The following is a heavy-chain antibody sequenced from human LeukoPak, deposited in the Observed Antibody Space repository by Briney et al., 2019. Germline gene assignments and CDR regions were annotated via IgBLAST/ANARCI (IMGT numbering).Heavy chain of an antibody. CDR2: TRNKANSYTT. D-gene: IGHD3-22*01. CDR1: GFTFRDYY. Sequence: QPGGSLRLSCAASGFTFRDYYMDWVRQAPGKGLEWVGRTRNKANSYTTEYAASVKGRFTISRDDSKNSLYLQMNSLKSEDTAVYYCTRSHSSGYGPVDYWGQGTLVTVSS. V-gene: IGHV3-72*01. J-gene: IGHJ4*02. CDR3: TRSHSSGYGPVDY.